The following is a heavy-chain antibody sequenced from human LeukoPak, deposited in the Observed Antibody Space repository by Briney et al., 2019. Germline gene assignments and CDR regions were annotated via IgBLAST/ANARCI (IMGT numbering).Heavy chain of an antibody. CDR1: GFTFSSYS. J-gene: IGHJ4*02. V-gene: IGHV3-21*01. CDR2: IGSSSSYI. D-gene: IGHD6-19*01. CDR3: ARDSPDSSGWPDY. Sequence: GGSLRLSCAASGFTFSSYSMNWVRQAPGKGLEWVSSIGSSSSYIYYADSVKGRFTISRDNAKNSLYLQMNSLRAEDTAVYYCARDSPDSSGWPDYWGQGTLVTVSS.